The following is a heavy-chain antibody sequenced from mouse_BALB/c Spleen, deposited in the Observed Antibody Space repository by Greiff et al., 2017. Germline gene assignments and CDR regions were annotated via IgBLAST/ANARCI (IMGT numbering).Heavy chain of an antibody. J-gene: IGHJ4*01. D-gene: IGHD1-1*01. CDR1: GYSFTSYW. CDR2: IYPGNSDT. V-gene: IGHV1-5*01. CDR3: TRRYRYYYAMDY. Sequence: EVQLQQSGTVLARPGASVKMSCKASGYSFTSYWMHWVKQRPGQGLEWIGAIYPGNSDTSYNQKFKGKAKLTAVTSASTAYMELSSLTNEDSAVYYCTRRYRYYYAMDYWGQGTSVTVSS.